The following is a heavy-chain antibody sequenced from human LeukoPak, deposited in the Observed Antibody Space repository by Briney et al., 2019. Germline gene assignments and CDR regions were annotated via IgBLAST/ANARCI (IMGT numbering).Heavy chain of an antibody. J-gene: IGHJ4*02. D-gene: IGHD6-19*01. CDR2: IRSSGSTI. CDR1: GFTFSDYY. V-gene: IGHV3-11*01. CDR3: ARGNSGWSYIDY. Sequence: GGSLRLSCAASGFTFSDYYMSWIRQAPGKGLEWVSYIRSSGSTISYADSVKGRFTISRDNAKNSLYLQMNSLRAEETAVYYCARGNSGWSYIDYWGQGTLVTVSS.